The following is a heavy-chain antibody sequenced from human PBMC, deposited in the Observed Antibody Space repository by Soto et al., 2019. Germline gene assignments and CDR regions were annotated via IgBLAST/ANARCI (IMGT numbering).Heavy chain of an antibody. CDR1: GFTFSSYW. J-gene: IGHJ4*02. D-gene: IGHD2-8*01. CDR3: ARVPTGKYGVWNY. CDR2: INPGGSIT. V-gene: IGHV3-74*01. Sequence: EEQLVESGGGFVQPGGSLRLSCAASGFTFSSYWMHWVRQAPGKGLVWVSRINPGGSITAYADSVKGRFTISRDNAKNTLYLQMNTLRGDDTAVYYGARVPTGKYGVWNYWGQGTLVTVSS.